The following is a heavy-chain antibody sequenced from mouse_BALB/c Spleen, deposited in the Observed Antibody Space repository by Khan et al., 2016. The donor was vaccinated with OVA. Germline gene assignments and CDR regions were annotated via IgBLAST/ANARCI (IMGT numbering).Heavy chain of an antibody. J-gene: IGHJ2*01. Sequence: LEESGAALARPGASAKMSCQASAYTFPRYTMPWVKHRPGPGLEWIGYINPSSGYTKYNQKFKDKATLTADKSSSTAYMQLSSLTSEDSAVYYCARTHERWGQGTTRT. CDR1: AYTFPRYT. CDR3: ARTHER. V-gene: IGHV1-4*01. CDR2: INPSSGYT.